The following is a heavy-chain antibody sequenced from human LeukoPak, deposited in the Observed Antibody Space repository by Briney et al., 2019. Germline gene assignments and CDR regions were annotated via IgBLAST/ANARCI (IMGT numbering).Heavy chain of an antibody. CDR3: ARHGTYYYDSSGYSDAFDI. CDR2: VFASGST. V-gene: IGHV4-4*07. Sequence: PSETLSLTCTVSGGSISNYYWSWIRQPAGKGLEWIGRVFASGSTNYNPSLKSRVTMSVDTSKNQFSLKLSSVTAADTAVYYCARHGTYYYDSSGYSDAFDIWGQGTMVTVSS. D-gene: IGHD3-22*01. CDR1: GGSISNYY. J-gene: IGHJ3*02.